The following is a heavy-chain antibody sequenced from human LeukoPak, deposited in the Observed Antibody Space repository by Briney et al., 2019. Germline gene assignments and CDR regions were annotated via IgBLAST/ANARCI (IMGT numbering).Heavy chain of an antibody. CDR3: GKTTTGSSSGQKPAWPVDY. D-gene: IGHD6-19*01. Sequence: GGSLRLSCEASGFTFGSYAMYWVRQAPGKGLEWVAGIFGSGGSAHYADSAKGRFTISRDNSKNTVYLQINSLRAEDTAVYYCGKTTTGSSSGQKPAWPVDYWGREPWSPSPQ. CDR2: IFGSGGSA. V-gene: IGHV3-23*01. J-gene: IGHJ4*02. CDR1: GFTFGSYA.